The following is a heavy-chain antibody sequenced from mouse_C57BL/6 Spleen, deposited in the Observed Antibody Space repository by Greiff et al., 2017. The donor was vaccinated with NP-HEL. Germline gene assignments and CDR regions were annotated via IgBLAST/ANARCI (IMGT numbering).Heavy chain of an antibody. CDR2: IYPGDGDT. V-gene: IGHV1-82*01. CDR1: GYAFSSSW. Sequence: VKLQESGPELVKPGASVKISCKASGYAFSSSWMNWVKQRPGKGLEWIGRIYPGDGDTYYNEKFKGKATLTADKSSSTAYMELRSLTSEDSAVYFCARGSPYWGQGTLVTVSA. J-gene: IGHJ3*01. CDR3: ARGSPY.